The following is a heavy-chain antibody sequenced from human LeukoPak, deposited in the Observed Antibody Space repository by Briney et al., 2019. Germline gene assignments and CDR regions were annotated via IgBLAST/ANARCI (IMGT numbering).Heavy chain of an antibody. CDR3: ARGTYSGSYYYYYYMDV. CDR1: GYTFTGYY. V-gene: IGHV1-18*04. CDR2: ISGYNSKT. J-gene: IGHJ6*03. D-gene: IGHD1-26*01. Sequence: GASVKVSCKASGYTFTGYYMHWVRQAPGQGLEWMGWISGYNSKTFYAQKFQGRVTMTTDTSTSTAYMELRSLRSDDTAVYYCARGTYSGSYYYYYYMDVWGKGTTVTVSS.